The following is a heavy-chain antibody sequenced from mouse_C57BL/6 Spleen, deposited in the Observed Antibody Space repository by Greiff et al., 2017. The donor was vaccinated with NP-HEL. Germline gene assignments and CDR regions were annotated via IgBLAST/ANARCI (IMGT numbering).Heavy chain of an antibody. Sequence: QVQLQQPGAELVMPGASVKLSCKASGYTFTSYWMHWVKQRPGQGLEWIGEIDPSDSYTNYNQKFKGKSTLTVDKSSSTAYMQLSSLTSEDSAVYYCARGTDYGSTLSAMDYWGQGTSVTVSS. V-gene: IGHV1-69*01. CDR1: GYTFTSYW. CDR3: ARGTDYGSTLSAMDY. D-gene: IGHD1-1*01. CDR2: IDPSDSYT. J-gene: IGHJ4*01.